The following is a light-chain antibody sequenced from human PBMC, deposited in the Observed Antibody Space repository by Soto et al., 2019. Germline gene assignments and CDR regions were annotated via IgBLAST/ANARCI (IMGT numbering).Light chain of an antibody. CDR1: QSVSSN. J-gene: IGKJ3*01. CDR2: GAS. CDR3: QQDNNWPST. V-gene: IGKV3-15*01. Sequence: EIVMTQSPATLSVSPGERATLSCRASQSVSSNLAWYQQKPGQAPRLLIYGASTRATGTPARFSGSGSGTEFPLTISSLQSEDFAVYYYQQDNNWPSTFSPRNKVDIK.